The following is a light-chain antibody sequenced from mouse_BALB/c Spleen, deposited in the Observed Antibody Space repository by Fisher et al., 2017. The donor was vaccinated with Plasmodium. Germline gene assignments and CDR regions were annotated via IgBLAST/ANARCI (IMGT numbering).Light chain of an antibody. CDR3: WQGTHFPVT. CDR1: QSLLDSDGKTY. CDR2: LVS. J-gene: IGKJ4*01. V-gene: IGKV1-135*01. Sequence: DIVLTQSTLTLSVNSGQPASISCKSSQSLLDSDGKTYLNWLLQRPGQSPKRLISLVSELDSGVPDRFTGSGSGTDFTLKISRVEAEDLGVYYCWQGTHFPVTFGSGTKLEIK.